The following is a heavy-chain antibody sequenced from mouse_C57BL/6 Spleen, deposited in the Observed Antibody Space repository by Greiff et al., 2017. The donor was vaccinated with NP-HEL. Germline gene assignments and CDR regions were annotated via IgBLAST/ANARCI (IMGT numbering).Heavy chain of an antibody. CDR1: GYAFSSYW. Sequence: VQLQQSGAELVKPGASVKISCKASGYAFSSYWMNWVKQRPGKGLEWIGQIYPGDGDTNYNGKFKGKATLTADKSSSTAYMQLSSLTSEDSAVYFCAITYSPYYFDYWGQGTTLTVAS. CDR2: IYPGDGDT. V-gene: IGHV1-80*01. D-gene: IGHD2-12*01. J-gene: IGHJ2*01. CDR3: AITYSPYYFDY.